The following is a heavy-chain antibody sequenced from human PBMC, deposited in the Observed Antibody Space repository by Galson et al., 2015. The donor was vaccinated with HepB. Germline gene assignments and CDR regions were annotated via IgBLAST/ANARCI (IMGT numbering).Heavy chain of an antibody. CDR3: ARVSGSGSYYNEGYGMDV. CDR2: IYHRGST. V-gene: IGHV4-34*01. J-gene: IGHJ6*02. D-gene: IGHD3-10*01. Sequence: SETLSLTCAVYGGSFSGYYWSWIRQPPGKGLEWIGEIYHRGSTSYNPSLKSRVTISIDTSKNQFSLKLSSVTAADTAVYFCARVSGSGSYYNEGYGMDVWGQGTTVTVSS. CDR1: GGSFSGYY.